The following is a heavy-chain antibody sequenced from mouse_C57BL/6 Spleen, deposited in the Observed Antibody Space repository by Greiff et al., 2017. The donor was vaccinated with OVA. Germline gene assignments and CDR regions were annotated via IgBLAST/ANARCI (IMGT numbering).Heavy chain of an antibody. J-gene: IGHJ2*01. CDR2: INPNNGGT. Sequence: EVQLQQSGPELVKPGASVKISCKASGYTFTDYYMNWVKQSHGKSLEWIGDINPNNGGTSYNQKFKGKATLTVDKSSSTAYMELRSLTSEDSAVYYCARDYREDYWGQGTTLTVSS. CDR3: ARDYREDY. CDR1: GYTFTDYY. D-gene: IGHD2-14*01. V-gene: IGHV1-26*01.